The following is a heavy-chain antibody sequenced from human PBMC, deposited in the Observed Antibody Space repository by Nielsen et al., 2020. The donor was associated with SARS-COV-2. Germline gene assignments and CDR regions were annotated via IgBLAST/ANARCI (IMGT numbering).Heavy chain of an antibody. J-gene: IGHJ4*02. D-gene: IGHD1-26*01. CDR2: ISYDGSNK. CDR1: GFTFSSYG. V-gene: IGHV3-30*18. CDR3: AKDHVVGAPTPGY. Sequence: GESLKISCAASGFTFSSYGMHWVCQAPGKGLEWVAVISYDGSNKYYADSVKGRFTISRDNSKNTLYLQMNSLRAEDTAVYYCAKDHVVGAPTPGYWGQGTLVTVSS.